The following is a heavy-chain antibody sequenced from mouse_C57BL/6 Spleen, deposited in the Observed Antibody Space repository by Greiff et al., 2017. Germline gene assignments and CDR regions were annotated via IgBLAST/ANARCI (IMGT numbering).Heavy chain of an antibody. J-gene: IGHJ1*03. V-gene: IGHV1-52*01. CDR1: GYTFTSYW. Sequence: VQLQQPGAELVRPGSSVKLSCKASGYTFTSYWMHWVKQRPIQGLEWIGNIDPSDSETHYNQKFKDKATLTVDKSSSTAYMQISSLTSEDSAVYSCARGEDDGNRRYFDVWGTGTTVTVSS. D-gene: IGHD2-1*01. CDR3: ARGEDDGNRRYFDV. CDR2: IDPSDSET.